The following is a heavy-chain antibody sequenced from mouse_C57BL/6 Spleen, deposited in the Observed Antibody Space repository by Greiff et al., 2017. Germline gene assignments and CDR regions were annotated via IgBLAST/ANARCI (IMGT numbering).Heavy chain of an antibody. Sequence: QVQLKQPGAELVKPGASVKLSCKASGYTFTSYWMQWVKQRPGRGLEWIGEIDPSDSYTNYNQKFKGKATLTVDTSSSTAYMQLSSLTSEDSAVYYCVSADGYYGDYWGQGTTLTVSS. V-gene: IGHV1-50*01. D-gene: IGHD2-3*01. CDR1: GYTFTSYW. J-gene: IGHJ2*01. CDR3: VSADGYYGDY. CDR2: IDPSDSYT.